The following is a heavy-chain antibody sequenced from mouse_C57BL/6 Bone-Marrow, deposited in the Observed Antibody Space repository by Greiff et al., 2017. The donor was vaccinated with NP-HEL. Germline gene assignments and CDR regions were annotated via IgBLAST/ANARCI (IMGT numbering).Heavy chain of an antibody. Sequence: VQLQQSGAELVRPGASVTLSCKASGYTFTDYEMHWVKQTPVHGLEWIGAIDPETGGTAYNQKFKSKAILTADKSSSTAYMELRSLTSEDSAVYYCTEGDYWGQGTSVTVSS. CDR1: GYTFTDYE. J-gene: IGHJ4*01. V-gene: IGHV1-15*01. CDR2: IDPETGGT. CDR3: TEGDY.